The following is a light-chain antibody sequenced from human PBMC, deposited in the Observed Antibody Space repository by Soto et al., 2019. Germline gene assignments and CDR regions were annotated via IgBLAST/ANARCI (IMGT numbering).Light chain of an antibody. CDR3: SSSAGSNSLNYV. V-gene: IGLV2-8*01. CDR1: SSDVGGYNY. J-gene: IGLJ1*01. CDR2: DVS. Sequence: QSVLAQPPSASGSPGQSVTISCTGTSSDVGGYNYVSWYQQHPGKAPKLMIYDVSKRPSGVPDRFSGCKSGNTASLTVSALHPEDEADYYCSSSAGSNSLNYVFGTGTKVTVL.